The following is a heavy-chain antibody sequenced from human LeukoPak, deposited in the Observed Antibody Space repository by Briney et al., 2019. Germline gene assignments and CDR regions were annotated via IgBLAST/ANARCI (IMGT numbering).Heavy chain of an antibody. Sequence: GGSLRLSCAASGFTFSSCGMTWVRQAPGKGLEWVSSISGSDGGTYYADSVKGRFTISRDNSKNTLYLQMNCLRAEDTAIYYCAKRGPIYTSSPGNYFDYWGQGTLVTVSS. CDR1: GFTFSSCG. D-gene: IGHD6-6*01. CDR3: AKRGPIYTSSPGNYFDY. V-gene: IGHV3-23*01. CDR2: ISGSDGGT. J-gene: IGHJ4*02.